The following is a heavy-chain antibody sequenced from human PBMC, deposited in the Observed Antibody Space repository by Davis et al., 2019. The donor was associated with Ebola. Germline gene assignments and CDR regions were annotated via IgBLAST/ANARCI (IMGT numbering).Heavy chain of an antibody. Sequence: MPSETLSLTCTVPGGSISTYYWHWIRQPPGKGLEWIAFIHYSGSTSYNPSLKSRVTISVDTSKNQFSLKLSSVTAADTAVYYCAREWSSFDYWGQGTLVTVSS. CDR3: AREWSSFDY. J-gene: IGHJ4*02. V-gene: IGHV4-59*01. CDR1: GGSISTYY. CDR2: IHYSGST. D-gene: IGHD2-2*01.